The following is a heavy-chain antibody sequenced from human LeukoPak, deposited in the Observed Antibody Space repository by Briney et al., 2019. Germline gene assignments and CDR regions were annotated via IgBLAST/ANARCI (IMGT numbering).Heavy chain of an antibody. Sequence: SETLSLTCSASGGSISSYYWSWIRQPPGKGLEWLGYIYYTGATYYNPSLESRVTISIDTSKRQLSLELRSVTATDTAMYFCARDRRESSKPNDAFDIWGQGTMVTVSS. CDR1: GGSISSYY. J-gene: IGHJ3*02. CDR2: IYYTGAT. V-gene: IGHV4-59*01. CDR3: ARDRRESSKPNDAFDI. D-gene: IGHD4-11*01.